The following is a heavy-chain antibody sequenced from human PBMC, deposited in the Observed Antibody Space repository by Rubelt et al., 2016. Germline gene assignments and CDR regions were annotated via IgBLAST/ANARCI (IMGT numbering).Heavy chain of an antibody. CDR3: ARQFWSGRTYYYFGMDV. D-gene: IGHD3-3*02. Sequence: EVQLVESGGGLVQPGDSLRLSCAASGFIFSSYAMNWVRQAPGKGLEWVSGINWDGGSTGYADSVKGRFTISRDNAKNSLYLLMNSLRAEDTAFYYCARQFWSGRTYYYFGMDVWGRGTPVTVSS. CDR2: INWDGGST. CDR1: GFIFSSYA. V-gene: IGHV3-20*04. J-gene: IGHJ6*02.